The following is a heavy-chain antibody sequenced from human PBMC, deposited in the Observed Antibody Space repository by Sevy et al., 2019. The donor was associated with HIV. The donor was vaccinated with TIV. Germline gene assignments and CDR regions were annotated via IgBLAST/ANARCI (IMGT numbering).Heavy chain of an antibody. J-gene: IGHJ4*02. V-gene: IGHV3-7*01. Sequence: GGSLRLSCVASGFTFSDSWMIWVRQAPGKGLEGIAFINEDGSRLGYVDSVRGRFTISRENIKNSLYLQMNNLRAEDTALYFCARDRAYSAVDYWDQGTLVTVSS. D-gene: IGHD5-18*01. CDR2: INEDGSRL. CDR1: GFTFSDSW. CDR3: ARDRAYSAVDY.